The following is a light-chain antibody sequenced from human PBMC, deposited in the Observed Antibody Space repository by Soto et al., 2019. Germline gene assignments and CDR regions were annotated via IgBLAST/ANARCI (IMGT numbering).Light chain of an antibody. CDR3: QQYDNWPYT. CDR2: DAS. Sequence: EVVMTQSPATLSVSPGERATLSCRASQTISSNLAWYQQKPGQAPRLLIYDASTRATSIPARFSGSGSGTEFTLTISSLQSEDFAVYFCQQYDNWPYTFGQGTKLEIK. J-gene: IGKJ2*01. V-gene: IGKV3-15*01. CDR1: QTISSN.